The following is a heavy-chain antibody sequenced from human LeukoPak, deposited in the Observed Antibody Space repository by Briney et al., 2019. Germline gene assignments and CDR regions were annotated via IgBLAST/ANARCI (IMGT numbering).Heavy chain of an antibody. J-gene: IGHJ3*02. V-gene: IGHV4-61*02. CDR3: ASIAVAGTPRLAFDI. D-gene: IGHD6-19*01. CDR1: GGSISSGSYY. CDR2: IYTSGST. Sequence: SQTLSLTCTVSGGSISSGSYYWSWIRQPAGKGLEWIGRIYTSGSTNYNPSLKSRVTISVDTSKNQFSLKLSSVTAADTAVYYCASIAVAGTPRLAFDIWGQGTMVTVSS.